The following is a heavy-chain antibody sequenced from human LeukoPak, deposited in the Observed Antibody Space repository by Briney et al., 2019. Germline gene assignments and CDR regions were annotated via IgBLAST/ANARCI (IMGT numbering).Heavy chain of an antibody. Sequence: SETLSLTCAVYGGSFSSYYWSWIRQPPGKGLEWIGYIYYSGSTNYNPSLKSRVTISVDTSKNQFSLKLSSVTAADTAVYYCARFSSSWSYFDYWGQGTLVTVSS. CDR2: IYYSGST. CDR1: GGSFSSYY. J-gene: IGHJ4*02. CDR3: ARFSSSWSYFDY. V-gene: IGHV4-59*08. D-gene: IGHD6-13*01.